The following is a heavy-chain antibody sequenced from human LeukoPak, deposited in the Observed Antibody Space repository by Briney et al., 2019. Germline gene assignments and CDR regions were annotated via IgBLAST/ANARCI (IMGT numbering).Heavy chain of an antibody. D-gene: IGHD1-26*01. CDR1: GYTFTGYC. V-gene: IGHV1-2*02. J-gene: IGHJ5*02. CDR3: ARAGDSGKLA. Sequence: ASVKVSCKGSGYTFTGYCSHWVRQAPGQGLEWMGWINPNSGGTNYAQDFHGRVTMTRDTSISTDYMELSRLRSDDTAVYYCARAGDSGKLAWGQGTLVTVSS. CDR2: INPNSGGT.